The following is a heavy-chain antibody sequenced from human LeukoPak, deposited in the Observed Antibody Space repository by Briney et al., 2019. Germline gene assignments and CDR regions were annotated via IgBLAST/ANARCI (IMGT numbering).Heavy chain of an antibody. J-gene: IGHJ4*02. Sequence: SETLSLTCTVSGGSISSSSYYWGWIRQPPGKGLEWIGSIYYSGSTYYNPSLKSRVTITVDTSKNQFSLKLSSVTAADTAVYYCARHVPAIYDFWSGYSAIDYWGQGTLVTVSS. CDR3: ARHVPAIYDFWSGYSAIDY. CDR2: IYYSGST. D-gene: IGHD3-3*01. CDR1: GGSISSSSYY. V-gene: IGHV4-39*01.